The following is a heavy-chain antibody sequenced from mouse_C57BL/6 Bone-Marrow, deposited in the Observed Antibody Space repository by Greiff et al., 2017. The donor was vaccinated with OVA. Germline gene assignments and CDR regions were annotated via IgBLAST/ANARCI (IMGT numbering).Heavy chain of an antibody. J-gene: IGHJ1*03. V-gene: IGHV1-64*01. CDR3: ARGIYDGYYGYWYFDV. CDR2: IHPNSGST. CDR1: GYTFTSYW. Sequence: VQLQQPGAELVKPGASVKLSCKASGYTFTSYWMHWVKQRPGQGLEWIGMIHPNSGSTNYNEKFKSKATLTVDKSSSTAYMQVSSLTSEDSAVYYCARGIYDGYYGYWYFDVWGTGTTVTVSS. D-gene: IGHD2-3*01.